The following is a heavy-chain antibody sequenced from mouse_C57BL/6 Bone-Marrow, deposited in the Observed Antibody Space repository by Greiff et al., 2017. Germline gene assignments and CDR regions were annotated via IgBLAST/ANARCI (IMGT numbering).Heavy chain of an antibody. J-gene: IGHJ3*01. CDR1: GFTFSSYA. D-gene: IGHD1-1*01. CDR3: ARGGGFITTGVGGAY. CDR2: ISDGGSYT. V-gene: IGHV5-4*01. Sequence: EVQVVESGGGLVKPGGSLKLSCAASGFTFSSYAMSWVRQTPEKRLEWVATISDGGSYTYYPDNVKGRLTISRVNTKNNLYLQMGQLKSEDTAMYYCARGGGFITTGVGGAYWGQGTLVTVSA.